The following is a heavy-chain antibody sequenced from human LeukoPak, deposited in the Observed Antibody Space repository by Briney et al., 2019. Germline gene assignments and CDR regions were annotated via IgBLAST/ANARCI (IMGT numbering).Heavy chain of an antibody. CDR2: ISSSSSYI. CDR3: ADSGSSGWTGNY. Sequence: GGSLRLSCAASGFTFSSYSMNWVRQAPGKGLEWVSSISSSSSYIYYADSVKGRFTISRDNAKSSLYLQMNSLRAEDTAVYYCADSGSSGWTGNYWGQGTLVTVSS. J-gene: IGHJ4*02. CDR1: GFTFSSYS. D-gene: IGHD6-19*01. V-gene: IGHV3-21*01.